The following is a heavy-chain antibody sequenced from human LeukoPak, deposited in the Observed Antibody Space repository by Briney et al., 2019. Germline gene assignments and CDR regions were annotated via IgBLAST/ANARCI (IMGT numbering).Heavy chain of an antibody. V-gene: IGHV3-33*01. CDR3: ARDFEAYYDILTGYYKGPFDI. Sequence: GGSLRLSCAASGFTFSSYGMHWVRQAPGKGLEWGAVIWYDGSNKYYADSVKGRFTISRDNSKNTLYLQMNSLRAEDTAVYYCARDFEAYYDILTGYYKGPFDIWGQGTMVTVSS. CDR1: GFTFSSYG. J-gene: IGHJ3*02. CDR2: IWYDGSNK. D-gene: IGHD3-9*01.